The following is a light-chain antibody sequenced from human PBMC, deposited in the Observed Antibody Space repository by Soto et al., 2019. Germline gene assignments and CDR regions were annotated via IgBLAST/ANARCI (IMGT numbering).Light chain of an antibody. CDR1: QNIFSN. CDR2: GAS. Sequence: EIVMTQSPATLSVSPGERATLSCRASQNIFSNLAWYQQKPGQPPRLLIYGASSKATGIPVRFSGSGSGTEFTLTISSLQSEDFAVYYCHQYTDWPPGHTFGQGTTLEIK. V-gene: IGKV3-15*01. CDR3: HQYTDWPPGHT. J-gene: IGKJ2*01.